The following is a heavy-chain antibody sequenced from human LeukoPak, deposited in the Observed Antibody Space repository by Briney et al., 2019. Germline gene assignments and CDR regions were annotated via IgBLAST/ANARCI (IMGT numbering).Heavy chain of an antibody. CDR3: TTEAYYDILTGYYRNDY. D-gene: IGHD3-9*01. J-gene: IGHJ4*02. CDR1: GFTLTNYW. CDR2: IRSKDNSYAT. Sequence: GGSLRLSCAASGFTLTNYWMHWVRQASGKGLEWVGRIRSKDNSYATAYAASVKGRFTISRDDSKNTAYLQMNSLKTEDTAVYYCTTEAYYDILTGYYRNDYWGQGTLVTVSS. V-gene: IGHV3-73*01.